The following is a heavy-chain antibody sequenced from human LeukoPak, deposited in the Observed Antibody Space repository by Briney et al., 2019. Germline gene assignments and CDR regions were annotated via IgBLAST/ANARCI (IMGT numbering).Heavy chain of an antibody. Sequence: GGSLRLSCAVSGFTVTTNSMSWVRQAPGKGLKWVSVIYSGGSTYYADSVKGKFTISRDYSKNTLYLQMNSLRAEDTAVYYCARDPGGWGNFDYWGQGTLVTVSS. D-gene: IGHD6-19*01. CDR3: ARDPGGWGNFDY. CDR1: GFTVTTNS. J-gene: IGHJ4*02. CDR2: IYSGGST. V-gene: IGHV3-66*01.